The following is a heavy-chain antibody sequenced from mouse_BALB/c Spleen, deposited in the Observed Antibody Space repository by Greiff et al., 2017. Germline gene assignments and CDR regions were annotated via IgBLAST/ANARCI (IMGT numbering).Heavy chain of an antibody. J-gene: IGHJ2*01. CDR1: GYSITSGYY. V-gene: IGHV3-6*02. D-gene: IGHD1-1*01. CDR2: ISYDGSN. Sequence: ESGPGLVKPSQSLSLTCSVTGYSITSGYYWNWIRQFPGNKLEWMGYISYDGSNNYNPSLKNRISITRDTSKNQFFLKLNSVTTEDTATYYCARGNTTVVALYYFDYWGQGTTLTVSS. CDR3: ARGNTTVVALYYFDY.